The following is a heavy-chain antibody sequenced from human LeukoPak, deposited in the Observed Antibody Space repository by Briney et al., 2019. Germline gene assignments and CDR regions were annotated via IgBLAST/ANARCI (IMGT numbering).Heavy chain of an antibody. CDR3: ARESYDILTGYYSLFDY. V-gene: IGHV4-59*11. D-gene: IGHD3-9*01. Sequence: KPSETLSLTCTVSGGSISSHYWSWIRQPPGKGLEWIGYIYYSGSTNYNPSLKSRVTISVDTSKNQFSLKLSSVTAADTAVYYCARESYDILTGYYSLFDYWGQGTLVTVSS. CDR2: IYYSGST. CDR1: GGSISSHY. J-gene: IGHJ4*02.